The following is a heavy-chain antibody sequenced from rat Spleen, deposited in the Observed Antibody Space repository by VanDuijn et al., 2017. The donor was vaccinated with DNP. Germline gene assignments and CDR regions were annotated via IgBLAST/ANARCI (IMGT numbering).Heavy chain of an antibody. CDR1: GFTFSDYY. J-gene: IGHJ2*01. D-gene: IGHD1-11*01. V-gene: IGHV5-29*01. CDR2: ISYDGSST. CDR3: ARLRVGYFDY. Sequence: EVQLVESDGGLVQPGRSLKLSCAASGFTFSDYYMAWVRQAPTKGLEWVATISYDGSSTYYRDSVKGRFTISRDNAKSTLYLQMDSLRSEDTATYYCARLRVGYFDYWGQGVMVTVSS.